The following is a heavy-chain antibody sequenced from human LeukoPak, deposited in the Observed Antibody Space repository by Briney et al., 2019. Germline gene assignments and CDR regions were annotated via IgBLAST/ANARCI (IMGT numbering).Heavy chain of an antibody. Sequence: SETLSLTCTVSGDSISSSDYYWSWIRQPPGKGLEWIGEINHSGSTNYNPSLKSRVTISVDTSKNQFSLKLSSVTAADTAVYYCARYRSYGTLYWGQGTLVTVSS. CDR1: GDSISSSDYY. V-gene: IGHV4-39*07. J-gene: IGHJ4*02. CDR2: INHSGST. D-gene: IGHD5-18*01. CDR3: ARYRSYGTLY.